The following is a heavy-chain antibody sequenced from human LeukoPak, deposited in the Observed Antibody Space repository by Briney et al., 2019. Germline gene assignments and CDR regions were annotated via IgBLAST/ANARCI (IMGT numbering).Heavy chain of an antibody. Sequence: SETLSLACTVSGGSLSSGGYYWSWIRQPPGKGLEWIGYIYHSGSTYYNPSLKSRVTISVDRSKNQFSLKLSSVTAADTAVYYCARSLRYSGSYAYWGQGTMVTVSS. CDR2: IYHSGST. V-gene: IGHV4-30-2*01. D-gene: IGHD1-26*01. J-gene: IGHJ3*01. CDR1: GGSLSSGGYY. CDR3: ARSLRYSGSYAY.